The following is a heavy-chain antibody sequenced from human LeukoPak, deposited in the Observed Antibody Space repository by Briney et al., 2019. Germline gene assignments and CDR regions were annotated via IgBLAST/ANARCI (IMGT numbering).Heavy chain of an antibody. D-gene: IGHD3-9*01. J-gene: IGHJ3*02. Sequence: PSETLSLTCTVSGGSISSYYWSWIRRPPGKGLDWIGYIYYTGTTYHNPSLKSRGTISVDMPKNQFSLRLTSVTAADTAVYYCAKVSYYDVLTGYFVGAFDMWGQGKMVTVSS. V-gene: IGHV4-59*01. CDR3: AKVSYYDVLTGYFVGAFDM. CDR2: IYYTGTT. CDR1: GGSISSYY.